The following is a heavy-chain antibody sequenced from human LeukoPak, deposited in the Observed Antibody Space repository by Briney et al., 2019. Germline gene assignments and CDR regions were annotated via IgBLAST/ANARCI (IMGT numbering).Heavy chain of an antibody. CDR3: ARDVLYSSSWHFDY. J-gene: IGHJ4*02. Sequence: ASVKVSCKASGYTFTSYGISWVRQAPGQGLEWMGWISAYNGNTNYAQKLQGRVTMTTDTSTSTAYMELRSLRSDDTAVYYCARDVLYSSSWHFDYWGQGTLVTVSS. CDR1: GYTFTSYG. D-gene: IGHD6-13*01. CDR2: ISAYNGNT. V-gene: IGHV1-18*01.